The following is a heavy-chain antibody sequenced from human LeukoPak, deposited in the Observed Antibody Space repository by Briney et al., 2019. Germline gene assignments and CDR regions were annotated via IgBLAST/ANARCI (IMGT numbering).Heavy chain of an antibody. V-gene: IGHV3-74*01. CDR2: ISGDGSST. D-gene: IGHD3-10*01. CDR1: GFTFSSYW. Sequence: PGGSLRLSCAASGFTFSSYWMHWVRQAPGKGLVWVSRISGDGSSTSYADSVKGRFTISRDNAKNTLYLQMNSLRAEDTAVYYCAKDLISPRSVGSSEKIDYWGQGTLVTVSS. CDR3: AKDLISPRSVGSSEKIDY. J-gene: IGHJ4*02.